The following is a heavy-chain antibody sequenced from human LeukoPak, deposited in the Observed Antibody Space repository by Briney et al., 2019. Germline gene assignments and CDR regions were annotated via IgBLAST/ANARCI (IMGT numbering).Heavy chain of an antibody. CDR1: GFTFSYYG. CDR3: AKSCYNPFDY. D-gene: IGHD5-24*01. J-gene: IGHJ4*02. Sequence: GGSLRLSCAASGFTFSYYGMNWVRQAPGKGLEWVSGISRSGGSTYYADSVKGRFTISRDSSKNTLYLQMNSLRSEDTALYDWAKSCYNPFDYWGQGTLVTVSS. V-gene: IGHV3-23*01. CDR2: ISRSGGST.